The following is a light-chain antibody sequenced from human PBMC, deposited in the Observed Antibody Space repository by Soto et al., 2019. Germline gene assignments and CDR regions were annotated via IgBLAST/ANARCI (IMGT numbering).Light chain of an antibody. CDR1: QSVSSN. CDR3: QQYNEWPIT. V-gene: IGKV3D-15*01. Sequence: EIVMTQSPATLSVSPGERATLSCRASQSVSSNLAWYQQKPGQAPRLLIYDASSRATGVPDRFSGSGSGTQLTLTISSLQSEDFAVYYCQQYNEWPITFGQGTRLEIK. CDR2: DAS. J-gene: IGKJ5*01.